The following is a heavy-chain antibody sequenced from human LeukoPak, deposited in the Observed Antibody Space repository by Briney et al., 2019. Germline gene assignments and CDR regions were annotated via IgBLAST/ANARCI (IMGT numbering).Heavy chain of an antibody. J-gene: IGHJ2*01. V-gene: IGHV3-66*01. D-gene: IGHD3-10*01. Sequence: PGGSLRLSCAASGFTVSSSSMTWVRQAPGKGLEWVSVFYSAGTTYYADSVKGRFTISRDNSKNTLSLQMSSLRAEDTAVYYCARDGFTMVRGVGGWYFDLWGRGTLVTVSS. CDR2: FYSAGTT. CDR1: GFTVSSSS. CDR3: ARDGFTMVRGVGGWYFDL.